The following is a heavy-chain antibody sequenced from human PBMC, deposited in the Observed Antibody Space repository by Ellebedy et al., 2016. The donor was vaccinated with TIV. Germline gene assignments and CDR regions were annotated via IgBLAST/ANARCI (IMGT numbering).Heavy chain of an antibody. D-gene: IGHD3-10*01. V-gene: IGHV3-23*01. CDR3: ARDGLGTFGELFD. J-gene: IGHJ4*02. CDR1: GFDFSRHA. Sequence: GESLKISCAASGFDFSRHAMSWVRQVPGRGLQWLTAINAGGGGTYYAESVRDRLIISREDSKNTLYVQMYSLRVEDTAIYYGARDGLGTFGELFDWGQGTLVTVSS. CDR2: INAGGGGT.